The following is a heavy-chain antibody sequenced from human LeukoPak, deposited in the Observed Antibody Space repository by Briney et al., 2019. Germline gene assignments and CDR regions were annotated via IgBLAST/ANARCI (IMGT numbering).Heavy chain of an antibody. V-gene: IGHV3-23*01. CDR3: ANLGIAVAGVDY. Sequence: PGGSLRLSCAASGFTFSSYAMSWVRQAPGKGLEWVSAISDSGGSTYYADSVKGRFTISRDNSKNTLYLQMNSLRAEDTAVYYCANLGIAVAGVDYWGQGTLVTVSS. D-gene: IGHD6-19*01. CDR2: ISDSGGST. CDR1: GFTFSSYA. J-gene: IGHJ4*02.